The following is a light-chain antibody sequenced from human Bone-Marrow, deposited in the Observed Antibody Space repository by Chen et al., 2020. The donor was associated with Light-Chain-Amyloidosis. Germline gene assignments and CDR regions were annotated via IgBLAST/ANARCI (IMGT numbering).Light chain of an antibody. J-gene: IGLJ2*01. Sequence: SYDLTPPPSVSVSPGQTARITCSGDDLPTKYAYWYQQKPGQAPVLVIHRATERPSGISERFSGASSGTTATLTISGVQAEDEADYHCQSADSSGTYEVIFGGGTKLTVL. V-gene: IGLV3-25*03. CDR1: DLPTKY. CDR3: QSADSSGTYEVI. CDR2: RAT.